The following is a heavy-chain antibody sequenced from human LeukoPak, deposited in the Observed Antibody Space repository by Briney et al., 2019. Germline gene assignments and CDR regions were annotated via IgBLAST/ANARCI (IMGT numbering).Heavy chain of an antibody. J-gene: IGHJ6*04. Sequence: GSLRLSCAASGFTFSSYEMNWVRQAPGKGPEWVSYISSSGSTIYYADSVKGRFTISRDNAKNSLYLQMNSLRAEDTAVYYCAELGITMIGGVWGKGTTVTISS. V-gene: IGHV3-48*03. D-gene: IGHD3-10*02. CDR1: GFTFSSYE. CDR2: ISSSGSTI. CDR3: AELGITMIGGV.